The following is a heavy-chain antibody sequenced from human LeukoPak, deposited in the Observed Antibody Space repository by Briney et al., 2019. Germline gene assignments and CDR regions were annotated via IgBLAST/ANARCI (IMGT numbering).Heavy chain of an antibody. CDR1: GFTFSNYG. J-gene: IGHJ4*02. V-gene: IGHV3-23*01. CDR2: IGVSGNT. CDR3: AKRDSSGYYYFDS. Sequence: GGSPRLSCAVSGFTFSNYGMSWVRQAPGKGLEWVSVIGVSGNTFYADSVKGRFTISRDNSKNTLYLQVNSLRAEDTAVYYCAKRDSSGYYYFDSWGQGILVTVSS. D-gene: IGHD3-22*01.